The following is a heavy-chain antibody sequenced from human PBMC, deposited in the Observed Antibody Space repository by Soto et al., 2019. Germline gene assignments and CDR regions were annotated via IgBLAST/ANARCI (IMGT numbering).Heavy chain of an antibody. CDR1: GFTFSSHG. V-gene: IGHV3-30*18. Sequence: QVQLVESGGGVVQPGRSLRLSCAASGFTFSSHGMHWVRQAPGKGLEWVAVISYDGSDQYYADSVKGRFTISKDNSKTTLYLQMNSPRAEDTAVYYCAKPYKGGWARGRPFDIWGQGTMVTVSS. J-gene: IGHJ3*02. CDR2: ISYDGSDQ. CDR3: AKPYKGGWARGRPFDI. D-gene: IGHD6-19*01.